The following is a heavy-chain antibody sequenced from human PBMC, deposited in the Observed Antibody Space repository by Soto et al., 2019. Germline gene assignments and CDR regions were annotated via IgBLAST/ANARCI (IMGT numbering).Heavy chain of an antibody. J-gene: IGHJ6*03. CDR2: FIPILVIA. CDR1: GGTFSSYT. Sequence: SVKVSCKASGGTFSSYTISWVRQAPGQGLEWMGRFIPILVIANYAQKFQGRVTITADKSTSTAYMELSSLRFEDTAVYYCARGSDIDYYYMDVWGKGTTVTVSS. V-gene: IGHV1-69*02. D-gene: IGHD2-15*01. CDR3: ARGSDIDYYYMDV.